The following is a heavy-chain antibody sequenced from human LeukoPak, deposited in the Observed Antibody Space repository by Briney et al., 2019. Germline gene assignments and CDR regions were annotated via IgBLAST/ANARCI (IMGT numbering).Heavy chain of an antibody. CDR1: GFTFSSYA. D-gene: IGHD2-2*01. V-gene: IGHV3-53*01. CDR2: IYSGGST. J-gene: IGHJ4*02. CDR3: ARVASAAHFDY. Sequence: PGGSLRLSRAASGFTFSSYAMSWVRQAPGKGLEWVSVIYSGGSTYYADSVKGRFTISRDNSKNTLYLQMNSLRAEDTAVYYCARVASAAHFDYWGQGTLVTVPS.